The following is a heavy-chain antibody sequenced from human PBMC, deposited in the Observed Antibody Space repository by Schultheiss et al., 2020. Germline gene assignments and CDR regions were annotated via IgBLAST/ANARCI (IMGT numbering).Heavy chain of an antibody. D-gene: IGHD4-17*01. CDR3: AKDRYGGGDYGWFDP. V-gene: IGHV3-30*02. J-gene: IGHJ5*02. CDR2: IWYDGSNK. CDR1: GFTFSSYG. Sequence: GESLKISCAASGFTFSSYGMHWVRQAPGKGLEWVAVIWYDGSNKYYADSVKGRFTISRDNSKNTLYLQMNSLRAEDTAVYYCAKDRYGGGDYGWFDPWGQGTLVTVSS.